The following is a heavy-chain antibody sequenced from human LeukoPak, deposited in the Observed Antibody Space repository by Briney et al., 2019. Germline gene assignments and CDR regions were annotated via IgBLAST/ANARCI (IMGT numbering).Heavy chain of an antibody. V-gene: IGHV3-21*01. D-gene: IGHD1-1*01. CDR2: VGTVVSYI. CDR1: GFTFSSHN. Sequence: GGSLSLSCAASGFTFSSHNMDWVRQAPRKWLEWVSFVGTVVSYIYYADSVQGRFTISRDKAKNSLYLQMNSLTDEHTAVYYCARKIKTGDRVGTFDIWGQGTMVTVSS. J-gene: IGHJ3*02. CDR3: ARKIKTGDRVGTFDI.